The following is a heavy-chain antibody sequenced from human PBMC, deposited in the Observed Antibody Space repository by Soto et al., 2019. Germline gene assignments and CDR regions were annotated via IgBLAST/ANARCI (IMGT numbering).Heavy chain of an antibody. V-gene: IGHV3-23*01. CDR2: ISGSGSIT. CDR1: DFPFSSYA. Sequence: GGSLRLSCTASDFPFSSYAMSWVRQAPGKGLEWVSLISGSGSITYYADSVKGRFTISRDNPRNMLYLQMNSLRDEDTAVYYCAKADRQVGIGPDPWGQGALVTVSS. CDR3: AKADRQVGIGPDP. J-gene: IGHJ5*02. D-gene: IGHD1-26*01.